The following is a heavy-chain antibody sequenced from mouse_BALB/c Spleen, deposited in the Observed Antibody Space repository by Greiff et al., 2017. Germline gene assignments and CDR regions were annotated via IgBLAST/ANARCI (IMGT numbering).Heavy chain of an antibody. V-gene: IGHV5-17*02. CDR3: ARDYRYDGGFAY. J-gene: IGHJ3*01. CDR1: GFTFSSFG. CDR2: ISSGSSTI. D-gene: IGHD2-14*01. Sequence: EVKLQESGGGLVQPGGSRKLSCAASGFTFSSFGMHWVRQAPEKGLEWVAYISSGSSTIYYADTVKGRFTISRDNPKNTLFLQMTSLRFEDTAMYYCARDYRYDGGFAYWGQGTLVTVSA.